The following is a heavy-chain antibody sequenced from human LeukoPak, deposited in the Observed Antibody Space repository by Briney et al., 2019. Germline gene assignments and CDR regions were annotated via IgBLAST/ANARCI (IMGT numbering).Heavy chain of an antibody. J-gene: IGHJ4*02. D-gene: IGHD6-13*01. CDR3: TRVGAADDN. Sequence: GGSLKLSCVGSGLTFSVSAMHWVRQAAGKGLEWVGRIRSKAYSYATEYAASVKGRITISRDDSKNTAYLQMNSRTTEDTAVYYCTRVGAADDNWGQGTLVTVS. V-gene: IGHV3-73*01. CDR1: GLTFSVSA. CDR2: IRSKAYSYAT.